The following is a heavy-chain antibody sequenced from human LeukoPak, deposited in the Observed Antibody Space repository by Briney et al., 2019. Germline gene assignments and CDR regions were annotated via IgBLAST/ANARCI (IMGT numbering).Heavy chain of an antibody. CDR3: ARENYYYDSSGYYVFDY. V-gene: IGHV3-64*01. D-gene: IGHD3-22*01. CDR1: GFTFSSYA. CDR2: ISSNGGST. Sequence: GGSLRLSCAASGFTFSSYAMHWVRQAPGKGLEYVSAISSNGGSTYYANSVKGRFTISRDNSKNTLYLQMGSLRAEDMAVYYCARENYYYDSSGYYVFDYWGQGTLDTVSS. J-gene: IGHJ4*02.